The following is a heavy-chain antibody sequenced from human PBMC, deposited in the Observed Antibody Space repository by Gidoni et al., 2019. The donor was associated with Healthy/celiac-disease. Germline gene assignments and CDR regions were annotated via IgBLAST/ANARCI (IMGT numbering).Heavy chain of an antibody. CDR1: GGAFSGYA. D-gene: IGHD2-15*01. Sequence: QVRLVQYGAEVKKHGSSVNVSCKASGGAFSGYAIGWMRQSPGQGLEWMGGIIPTLGPANYAKKSQGTVTMTADESTSTADMEMSSLRVEDTSVYYCASPGRSSYYYGMDVWGQVTTVTVSS. J-gene: IGHJ6*02. CDR3: ASPGRSSYYYGMDV. V-gene: IGHV1-69*01. CDR2: IIPTLGPA.